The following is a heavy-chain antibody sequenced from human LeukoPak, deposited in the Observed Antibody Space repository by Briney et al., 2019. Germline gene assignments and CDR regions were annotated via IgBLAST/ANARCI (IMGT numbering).Heavy chain of an antibody. J-gene: IGHJ6*02. D-gene: IGHD6-13*01. CDR2: IDWDDDK. V-gene: IGHV2-70*11. CDR1: GGSISSYYW. Sequence: TLSLTCTVSGGSISSYYWSWIRQPPGKALEWLARIDWDDDKYYSTSLKTRLTISKDTSKNQVVLTMTNMDPVDTATYYCARIRCGAAAGTYGMDVWGQGTTVTVSS. CDR3: ARIRCGAAAGTYGMDV.